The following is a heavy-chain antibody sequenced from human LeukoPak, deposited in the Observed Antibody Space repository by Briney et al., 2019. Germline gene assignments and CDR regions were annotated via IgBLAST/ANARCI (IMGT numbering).Heavy chain of an antibody. J-gene: IGHJ4*02. Sequence: GGTLRLSCAASGFTFRSYEMNWVRQAPGKGLEWVSYITSSGSTIYYADSVKGRFTISRDNAKNSLYLQMNSLRAEDTAVYYCARANYYDISGYDYWGQGTLVTVSS. CDR3: ARANYYDISGYDY. V-gene: IGHV3-48*03. CDR1: GFTFRSYE. D-gene: IGHD3-22*01. CDR2: ITSSGSTI.